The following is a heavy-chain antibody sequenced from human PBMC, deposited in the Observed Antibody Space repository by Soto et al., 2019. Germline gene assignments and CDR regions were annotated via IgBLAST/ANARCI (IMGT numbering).Heavy chain of an antibody. D-gene: IGHD1-26*01. CDR2: MNPSNGNT. CDR1: GYIFTAYS. CDR3: ARFVRHQLPTIDY. J-gene: IGHJ4*02. Sequence: ASVKVSCKASGYIFTAYSMHWVRQATGQGLEWMGWMNPSNGNTGYAQKIQGRVTMTRDTSISTAYMELSSLTSADTAVYYCARFVRHQLPTIDYWGQGALVTVSS. V-gene: IGHV1-8*02.